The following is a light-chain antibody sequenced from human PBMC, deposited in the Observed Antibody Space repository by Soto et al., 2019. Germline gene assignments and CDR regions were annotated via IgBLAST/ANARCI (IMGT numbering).Light chain of an antibody. V-gene: IGKV1-9*01. J-gene: IGKJ5*01. CDR1: QGISSY. CDR3: HQLNSYPPT. CDR2: AAS. Sequence: DIQLTQSPSFLSASVGDRVTITCRASQGISSYLAWYQQIPGKAPNLLIYAASTLQSGVPSRFSGSGSGTEFTLTISSLQPEDFATYYCHQLNSYPPTFGQGTRLEIK.